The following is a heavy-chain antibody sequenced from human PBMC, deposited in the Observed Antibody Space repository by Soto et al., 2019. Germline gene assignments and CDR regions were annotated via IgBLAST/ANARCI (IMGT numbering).Heavy chain of an antibody. D-gene: IGHD5-12*01. CDR3: VRLIGNSWLDF. V-gene: IGHV6-1*01. Sequence: SQTVSLTCAISGDSVSSSSVTWNWIRQSPSRGLEWLGRTYYRSKWYNDYAESVKSRITINPDTSKNQFSLHLNSVTPEDTAVYYCVRLIGNSWLDFWGQGTLVTASS. CDR1: GDSVSSSSVT. J-gene: IGHJ4*01. CDR2: TYYRSKWYN.